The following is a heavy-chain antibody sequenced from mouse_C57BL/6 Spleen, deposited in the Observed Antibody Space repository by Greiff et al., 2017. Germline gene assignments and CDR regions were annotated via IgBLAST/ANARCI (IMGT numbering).Heavy chain of an antibody. CDR1: GFNIKNTY. D-gene: IGHD1-1*01. J-gene: IGHJ2*01. Sequence: VQLQQSVAELVRPGASVKLSCTASGFNIKNTYMHWVKQRPEQGLEWIGRIDPANGNTKYSPKFKGMATITAYTSSNTAYLQLSSLKSEDTAIYYCARFTTVVAYDYWGQGATLTVSS. CDR3: ARFTTVVAYDY. CDR2: IDPANGNT. V-gene: IGHV14-3*01.